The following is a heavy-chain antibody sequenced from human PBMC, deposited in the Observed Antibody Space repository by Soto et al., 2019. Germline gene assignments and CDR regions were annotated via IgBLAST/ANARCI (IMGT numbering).Heavy chain of an antibody. CDR1: GYTLTSNS. V-gene: IGHV1-3*01. D-gene: IGHD1-1*01. Sequence: ASAKLTCKDSGYTLTSNSMHSLRQAPGQRLEWMGWINAGNGNTKYSQKFQGRVTITRDTSASTAYMELSSLRSEDTAVYYCARDLNNGSVYWGQGTLVTVSS. CDR3: ARDLNNGSVY. J-gene: IGHJ4*02. CDR2: INAGNGNT.